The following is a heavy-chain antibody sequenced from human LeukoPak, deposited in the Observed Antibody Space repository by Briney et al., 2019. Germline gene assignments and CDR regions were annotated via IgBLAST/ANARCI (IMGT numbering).Heavy chain of an antibody. CDR3: ARGRYDFWSGSNYYMNV. CDR2: IYYSGST. Sequence: SETLSLTCTVSGGSISSYYWSWIRQPPGKGLEWIGYIYYSGSTNYNPSLKSRVTISVDTSKNHFSLKLSSVTAADTAVYYCARGRYDFWSGSNYYMNVWGKGTTVTVSS. D-gene: IGHD3-3*01. J-gene: IGHJ6*03. V-gene: IGHV4-59*01. CDR1: GGSISSYY.